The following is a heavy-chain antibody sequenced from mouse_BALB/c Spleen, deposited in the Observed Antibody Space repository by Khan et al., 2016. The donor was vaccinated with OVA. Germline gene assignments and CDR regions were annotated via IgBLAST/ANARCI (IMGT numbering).Heavy chain of an antibody. CDR1: GYTFTNYG. V-gene: IGHV9-3-1*01. Sequence: QIQLVQSGPEMKKPGETVKISCKASGYTFTNYGMNWVKQSPGKALKWMGWINTFTGEPTYADDFTGRFAFSLETYARTASLQINNLKNEDTATYCCARRHDFSYGLDHWGQGTSVTVSS. D-gene: IGHD2-12*01. J-gene: IGHJ4*01. CDR2: INTFTGEP. CDR3: ARRHDFSYGLDH.